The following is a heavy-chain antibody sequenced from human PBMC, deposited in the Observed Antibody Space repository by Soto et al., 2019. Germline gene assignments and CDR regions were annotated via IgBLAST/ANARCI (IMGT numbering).Heavy chain of an antibody. Sequence: ASVKVSCKASGYTFTSYDINWVRQATGQGLEWMGWMNPNSGNTGYAQKFQGRVTMTRNTSISTAYMELSSLRSEDTAVYYCARGREMRRYYYYYYGMDVWGQGTTVTV. CDR2: MNPNSGNT. J-gene: IGHJ6*02. V-gene: IGHV1-8*01. D-gene: IGHD1-26*01. CDR1: GYTFTSYD. CDR3: ARGREMRRYYYYYYGMDV.